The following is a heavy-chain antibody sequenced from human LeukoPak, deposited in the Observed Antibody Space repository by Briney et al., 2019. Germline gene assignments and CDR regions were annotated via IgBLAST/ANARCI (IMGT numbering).Heavy chain of an antibody. V-gene: IGHV3-49*04. J-gene: IGHJ6*04. CDR3: TRDTEGATDYYYYGMDV. CDR1: GFTFGDYA. Sequence: GGSLRLSCTASGFTFGDYAMSWVRQAPEKGLEWVGFIRSKAYGGTTEYAASVKGRFTISRDDSKSIAYLQMNSLKTEDTAVYYCTRDTEGATDYYYYGMDVWGKGTTATVSS. CDR2: IRSKAYGGTT. D-gene: IGHD1-26*01.